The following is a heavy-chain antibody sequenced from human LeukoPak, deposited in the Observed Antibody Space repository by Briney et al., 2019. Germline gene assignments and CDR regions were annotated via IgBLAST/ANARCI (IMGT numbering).Heavy chain of an antibody. CDR1: RFTFSTYG. Sequence: GGTLRLSCAASRFTFSTYGMNWVRRAPGKGLEWVSSISSSSSYIYYADSLKGRFTISRDNAKNSLFLQMNSLRAEDTAVYYCARGGVVTTFFDYYYYYMDVWGKGTTVTVSS. J-gene: IGHJ6*03. CDR2: ISSSSSYI. D-gene: IGHD2-21*02. CDR3: ARGGVVTTFFDYYYYYMDV. V-gene: IGHV3-21*01.